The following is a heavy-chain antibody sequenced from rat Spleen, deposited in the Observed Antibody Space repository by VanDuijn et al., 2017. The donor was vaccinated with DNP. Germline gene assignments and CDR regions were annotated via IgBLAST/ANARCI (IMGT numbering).Heavy chain of an antibody. CDR1: GFTFSDYS. J-gene: IGHJ2*01. D-gene: IGHD1-4*01. V-gene: IGHV5-22*01. CDR2: ISNEGRRI. Sequence: EVQLVESGGGLVQPGRSLKLSCAASGFTFSDYSMAWVRQAPEKGLEWVAPISNEGRRIYYGDSVKGRFTISRDNTKSILFLQMSSLRSEDTATYYCARALPGYNYFDYWGQGVMVAVSS. CDR3: ARALPGYNYFDY.